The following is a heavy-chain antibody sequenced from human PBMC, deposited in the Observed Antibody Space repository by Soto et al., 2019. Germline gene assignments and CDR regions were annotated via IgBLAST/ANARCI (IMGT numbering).Heavy chain of an antibody. CDR3: ARKQWLVNAFDI. CDR2: ISSSGSTI. D-gene: IGHD6-19*01. Sequence: PGGSLRLSCAASGFTFSSYEMNWVRQAPGKGLEWVSYISSSGSTIYYADSVKGRFTISRDNAKNSLYLQMNSLRAEDTAVYYCARKQWLVNAFDIWGQGTMVTVSS. J-gene: IGHJ3*02. CDR1: GFTFSSYE. V-gene: IGHV3-48*03.